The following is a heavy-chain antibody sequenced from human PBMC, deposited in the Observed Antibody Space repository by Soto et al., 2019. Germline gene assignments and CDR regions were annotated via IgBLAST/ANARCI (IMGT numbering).Heavy chain of an antibody. CDR2: IYPGDSDT. D-gene: IGHD6-6*01. CDR3: ARHETRYSSSDDKYYYYGMDV. Sequence: PGESLKISCKGSGYSFTNHWIGWVRQMPGKGLEWMGIIYPGDSDTRYSPSFQGQVTISADTSINTAYLQWNNLKASDTAIYYCARHETRYSSSDDKYYYYGMDVWGQGTTVTV. CDR1: GYSFTNHW. V-gene: IGHV5-51*01. J-gene: IGHJ6*02.